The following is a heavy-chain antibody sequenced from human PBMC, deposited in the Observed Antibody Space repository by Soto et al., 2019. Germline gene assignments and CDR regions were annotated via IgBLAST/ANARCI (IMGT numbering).Heavy chain of an antibody. V-gene: IGHV4-38-2*02. CDR2: IYHSGST. D-gene: IGHD4-17*01. Sequence: SETLSLTCTVSGYSISSGYYWGWIRQPPGKGLEWIGSIYHSGSTYYNPSLKSRVTISVDTSKNQFSLKLSSVTAADTAVYYCARERTEEAGGVTTGMDYWGQGTLVTVSS. J-gene: IGHJ4*02. CDR3: ARERTEEAGGVTTGMDY. CDR1: GYSISSGYY.